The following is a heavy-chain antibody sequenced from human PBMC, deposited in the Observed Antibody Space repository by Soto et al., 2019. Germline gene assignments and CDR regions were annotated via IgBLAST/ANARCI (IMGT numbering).Heavy chain of an antibody. Sequence: QVQLVESGGGLVKPGGSLRLSCAASGFTFSDYYMSWIRQAPGKGLEWVSYISSSSSYTNYAESVKGRFTISRDNAKNSLYLQVNSLRAEDTAVYYCAAGQYYDDSSGYYDSWGQGTLVTVSS. J-gene: IGHJ4*02. D-gene: IGHD3-22*01. V-gene: IGHV3-11*05. CDR3: AAGQYYDDSSGYYDS. CDR2: ISSSSSYT. CDR1: GFTFSDYY.